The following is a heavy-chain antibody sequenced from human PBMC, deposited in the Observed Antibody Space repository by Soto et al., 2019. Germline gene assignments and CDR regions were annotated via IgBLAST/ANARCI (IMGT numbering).Heavy chain of an antibody. D-gene: IGHD3-3*01. J-gene: IGHJ6*02. CDR3: ARDFPTYDFWSGYWPNYYGMDV. V-gene: IGHV4-31*03. CDR2: IYYSGST. Sequence: SETLSLTCTVSGGSISSGGYYWSWIRQHPGKGLEWIGYIYYSGSTYYNPSLKSRVTISVDTSKNQFSLKLSSVTAADTAVYYCARDFPTYDFWSGYWPNYYGMDVWGQGTKVTVSS. CDR1: GGSISSGGYY.